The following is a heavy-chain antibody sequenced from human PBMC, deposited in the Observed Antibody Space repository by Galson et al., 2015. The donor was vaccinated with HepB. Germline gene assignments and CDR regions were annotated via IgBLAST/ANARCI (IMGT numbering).Heavy chain of an antibody. J-gene: IGHJ6*02. CDR2: ISAYNGNT. V-gene: IGHV1-18*01. CDR1: GYTFTSYG. D-gene: IGHD4-17*01. Sequence: SVKVSCKASGYTFTSYGISWVRQAPGQGLEWMGWISAYNGNTNYAQKLQGRVTMTTDTSTSTAYMELRSLRSDDTAVYYCARDDYGDYRLIRIPYYYYGMDVWGQGTTVTVSS. CDR3: ARDDYGDYRLIRIPYYYYGMDV.